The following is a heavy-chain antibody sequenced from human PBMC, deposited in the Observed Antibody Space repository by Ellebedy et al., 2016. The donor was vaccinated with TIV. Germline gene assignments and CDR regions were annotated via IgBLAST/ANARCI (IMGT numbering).Heavy chain of an antibody. CDR2: MNPNSGNT. CDR1: GYTFTSYD. CDR3: ARGVRGRYFDWLLPKVGGMDV. J-gene: IGHJ6*02. D-gene: IGHD3-9*01. V-gene: IGHV1-8*01. Sequence: ASVKVSXXASGYTFTSYDINWVRQATGQGLEWMGWMNPNSGNTGYAQKFQGRVTMTRNTSISTAYMELSSLRSEDTAVYYCARGVRGRYFDWLLPKVGGMDVWGQGTTVTVSS.